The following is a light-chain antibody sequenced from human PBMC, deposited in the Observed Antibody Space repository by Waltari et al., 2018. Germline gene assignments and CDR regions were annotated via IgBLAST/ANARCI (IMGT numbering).Light chain of an antibody. V-gene: IGKV1-5*03. J-gene: IGKJ1*01. Sequence: DIQMTQSPSTLSASLGDRVTITCRASQSIGDSLAWYQQKPGKAPKLLVFKASTLERGVPSRFGGSGSGTEFTLTITSLQPDDVATYYCQQYGSRWTFGQGP. CDR3: QQYGSRWT. CDR1: QSIGDS. CDR2: KAS.